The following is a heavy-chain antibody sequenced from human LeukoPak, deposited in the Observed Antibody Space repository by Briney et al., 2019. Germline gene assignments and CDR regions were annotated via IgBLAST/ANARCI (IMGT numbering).Heavy chain of an antibody. J-gene: IGHJ2*01. CDR2: ITTSSSTI. D-gene: IGHD6-13*01. CDR3: ARGAYSSPAGWYFDL. V-gene: IGHV3-48*01. Sequence: GGSLRLSCAASGFTFSNYAMHWVRQAPGKGLEWISYITTSSSTISVRGRFTISRDNAKNSLYLQMNSLRAEDTAVYYCARGAYSSPAGWYFDLWGRGTLVTVSS. CDR1: GFTFSNYA.